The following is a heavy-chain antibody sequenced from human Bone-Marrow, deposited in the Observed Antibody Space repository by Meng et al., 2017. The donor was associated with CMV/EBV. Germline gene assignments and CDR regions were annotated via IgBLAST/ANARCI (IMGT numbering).Heavy chain of an antibody. Sequence: ASVKVSCKASGYTFTSYDINWVRQAPGQGLEWMGWMNPDSVNPGYAQKFQGRVTITRSTSMSTVYMELSSLRSEDTAVYYCARGGGGIDHWGQGTMVTVSS. D-gene: IGHD2-15*01. J-gene: IGHJ4*02. CDR1: GYTFTSYD. CDR3: ARGGGGIDH. V-gene: IGHV1-8*03. CDR2: MNPDSVNP.